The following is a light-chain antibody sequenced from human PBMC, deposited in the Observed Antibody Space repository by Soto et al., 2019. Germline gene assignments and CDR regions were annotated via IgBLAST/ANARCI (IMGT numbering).Light chain of an antibody. CDR1: SSDVGSYNL. Sequence: LTQPASGSGAPGQSITISCTGTSSDVGSYNLVSWYQQHPGKAPKLMIYEVSKRPSGVSNRFSGSKSGNTASLTISGLQAEDEADYYCCSYAGSSTFYVFGTGTKVTVL. CDR3: CSYAGSSTFYV. V-gene: IGLV2-23*02. CDR2: EVS. J-gene: IGLJ1*01.